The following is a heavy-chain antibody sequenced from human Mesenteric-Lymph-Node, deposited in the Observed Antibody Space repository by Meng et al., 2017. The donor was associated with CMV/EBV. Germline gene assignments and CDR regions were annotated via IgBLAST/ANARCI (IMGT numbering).Heavy chain of an antibody. D-gene: IGHD5-12*01. V-gene: IGHV1-69*06. CDR3: ATESRGVAMIDGEY. J-gene: IGHJ4*02. CDR2: IIPIFGTA. CDR1: GGTFSSYA. Sequence: SGGTFSSYAISWVRQAPGQGLEWMGGIIPIFGTANYAQKFQGRVTITADTSTNTAYMELRSLRSDDTAMYYCATESRGVAMIDGEYWGQGTLVTVSS.